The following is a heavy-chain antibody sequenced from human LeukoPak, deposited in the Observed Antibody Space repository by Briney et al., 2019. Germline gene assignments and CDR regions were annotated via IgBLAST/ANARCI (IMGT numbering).Heavy chain of an antibody. CDR2: ISSSRSYI. Sequence: PGGSLRLSCAASGFTFTSHSMNWVRQAPGKGLEWVSSISSSRSYIYYADSVKGRFTISRDNAKNSLFLQMNSLRAEDTAVYYCARDYSGFQFDYWGQGTLVTVSS. V-gene: IGHV3-21*01. CDR3: ARDYSGFQFDY. CDR1: GFTFTSHS. D-gene: IGHD6-19*01. J-gene: IGHJ4*02.